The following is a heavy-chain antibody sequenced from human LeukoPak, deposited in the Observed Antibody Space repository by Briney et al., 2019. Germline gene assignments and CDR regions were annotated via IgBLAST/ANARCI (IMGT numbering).Heavy chain of an antibody. CDR3: ARDRCSSTSCYLFVWRYYYGMDV. V-gene: IGHV3-30*04. CDR2: ISYDGSNK. D-gene: IGHD2-2*01. Sequence: GGSLRLSCAASGFTFSSYAMHWVRQAPGKGLEWVAVISYDGSNKYYADSVKGRFTISRDNSKNTLYLQMNSLRAEDTAVYYCARDRCSSTSCYLFVWRYYYGMDVWGQGTTVTVSS. J-gene: IGHJ6*02. CDR1: GFTFSSYA.